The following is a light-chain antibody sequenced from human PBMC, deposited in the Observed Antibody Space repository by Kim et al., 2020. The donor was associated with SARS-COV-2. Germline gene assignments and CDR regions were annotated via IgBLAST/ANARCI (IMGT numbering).Light chain of an antibody. V-gene: IGLV9-49*01. J-gene: IGLJ1*01. CDR2: VGTGGIVG. CDR3: GADHGSGSNFVKV. Sequence: CTLGSGYSNYKVDWYQQRPGKGPRFVMRVGTGGIVGSKGDGIPDRFSVLGSGLNRYLTIKNIQEEDESDYHCGADHGSGSNFVKVFGTGTKVTVL. CDR1: SGYSNYK.